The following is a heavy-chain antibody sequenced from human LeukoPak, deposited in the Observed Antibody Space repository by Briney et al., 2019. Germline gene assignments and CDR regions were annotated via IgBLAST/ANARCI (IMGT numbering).Heavy chain of an antibody. D-gene: IGHD3-10*01. CDR2: FDPEDGET. V-gene: IGHV1-24*01. J-gene: IGHJ4*02. CDR1: GYTLTELS. CDR3: ATAHFGWFGEYGGLDY. Sequence: ASVRVSCKVSGYTLTELSMHWVRQAPGKGLEWMGGFDPEDGETIYAQKFQGRVTMTEDTSTDTAYMELSSLRSEDTAVYYCATAHFGWFGEYGGLDYWGQGTLVTASS.